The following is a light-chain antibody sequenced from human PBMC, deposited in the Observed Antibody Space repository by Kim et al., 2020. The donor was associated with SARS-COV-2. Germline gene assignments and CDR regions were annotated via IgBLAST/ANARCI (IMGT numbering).Light chain of an antibody. V-gene: IGKV1-27*01. CDR2: SAS. CDR3: QKHNDVPLT. Sequence: DIQMTQSPSSLSASVGDRVTITCRASQGISNSLAWYRQKPGKVPELLIYSASTLHSGVPSRFSGSGSGTDFTLTISSLQPDDVATYYCQKHNDVPLTFGGGTKVDIK. J-gene: IGKJ4*01. CDR1: QGISNS.